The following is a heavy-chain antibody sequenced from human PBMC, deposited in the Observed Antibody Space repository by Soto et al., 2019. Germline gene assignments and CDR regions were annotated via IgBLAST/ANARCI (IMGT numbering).Heavy chain of an antibody. CDR3: ARESNGGIAVAGYFDY. V-gene: IGHV4-59*01. Sequence: QVQLQESGPGLVKPSETLSLTCTVSGGSISSYYWSWIRQLPGKGLEWIGYIYYSGSTNYNPSLMSRVTISVDTSKNQFSLKLSSVTAADTAVYYCARESNGGIAVAGYFDYWGQGTLVTVSS. J-gene: IGHJ4*02. CDR1: GGSISSYY. CDR2: IYYSGST. D-gene: IGHD6-19*01.